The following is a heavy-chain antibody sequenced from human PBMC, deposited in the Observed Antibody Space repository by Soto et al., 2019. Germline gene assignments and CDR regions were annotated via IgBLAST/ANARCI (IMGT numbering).Heavy chain of an antibody. CDR3: ARGSGGRRNHYYHGMDR. J-gene: IGHJ6*02. Sequence: SETLSLTCTVSGGSISSGGYYWSWIRQHPGKGLEWIGYIYYSGSTYYNPSLKSRVTISVDTSKNQFSLKLSSVTAADTAVYYSARGSGGRRNHYYHGMDRWDQETMGAISS. V-gene: IGHV4-31*03. D-gene: IGHD3-10*01. CDR1: GGSISSGGYY. CDR2: IYYSGST.